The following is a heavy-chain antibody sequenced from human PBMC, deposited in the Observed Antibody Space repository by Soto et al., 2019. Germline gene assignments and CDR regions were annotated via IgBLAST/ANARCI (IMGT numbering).Heavy chain of an antibody. CDR1: GSTSGEYA. CDR3: AKDRSSGSPYYGMDF. J-gene: IGHJ6*02. D-gene: IGHD3-10*01. V-gene: IGHV3-9*02. Sequence: SLRLSCAAAGSTSGEYAMHWVRQFPGKVLGMVSGNNWNSGDVGNADSVKGRFTISIDSDRNSLSLQMDSLSPEATAVYYCAKDRSSGSPYYGMDFWGQGTLVTVSS. CDR2: NNWNSGDV.